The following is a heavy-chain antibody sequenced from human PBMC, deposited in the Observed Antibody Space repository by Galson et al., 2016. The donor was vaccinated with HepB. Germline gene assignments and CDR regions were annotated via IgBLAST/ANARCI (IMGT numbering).Heavy chain of an antibody. D-gene: IGHD3-22*01. CDR1: GFIFSSYE. J-gene: IGHJ4*02. CDR2: ISSSGSTI. Sequence: SLRLSCAASGFIFSSYEMNWVRQAPGKGLEWVSYISSSGSTIYYADSVKGRFNISRDNAKNSLYLQMNSLRAEDTAVYYCARASNYDSNGYLRYWGQGTLVTVSS. V-gene: IGHV3-48*03. CDR3: ARASNYDSNGYLRY.